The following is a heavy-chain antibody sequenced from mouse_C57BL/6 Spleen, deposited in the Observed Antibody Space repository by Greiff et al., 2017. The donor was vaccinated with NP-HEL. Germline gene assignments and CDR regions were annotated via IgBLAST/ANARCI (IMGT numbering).Heavy chain of an antibody. V-gene: IGHV1-72*01. CDR3: ARLVVEGYFDY. J-gene: IGHJ2*01. CDR1: GSPFTSYW. Sequence: QVHVKQPGAELVKPGASFPLSFPSSGSPFTSYWMHWVKQRPGRGLGWIGGIDPISGGTKYNEKFKSKATLTVDKPSSTAYMQRSSLTSEDSAVYYCARLVVEGYFDYWGQGTTRTVSS. CDR2: IDPISGGT. D-gene: IGHD1-1*01.